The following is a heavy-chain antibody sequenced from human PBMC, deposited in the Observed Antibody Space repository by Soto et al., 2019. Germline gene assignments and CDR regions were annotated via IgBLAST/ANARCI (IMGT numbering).Heavy chain of an antibody. V-gene: IGHV4-61*08. J-gene: IGHJ6*02. CDR2: IYYSGST. Sequence: SETLCVTWSVAGGSLGSGGGYWRWIRPPPGKGLEWIGYIYYSGSTNYNPSLKSRVTISVDTSKNQFSLKLSSVTAADTAVYYCARVMVRGSYYYGMDVWGQGTTVTVSS. CDR1: GGSLGSGGGY. CDR3: ARVMVRGSYYYGMDV. D-gene: IGHD3-10*01.